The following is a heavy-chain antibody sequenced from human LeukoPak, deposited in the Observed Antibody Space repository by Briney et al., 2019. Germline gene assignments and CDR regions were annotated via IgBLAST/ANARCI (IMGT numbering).Heavy chain of an antibody. CDR2: ISGSGDNT. CDR3: AKRSGYTTGWFFDF. J-gene: IGHJ4*02. Sequence: GGSLKLSCAASGFSFSSYAMSWVRQAPGKGLEWVSSISGSGDNTYYAESVKGRFTISRNNSKNTLFLQMNSLRAEDTAVFYCAKRSGYTTGWFFDFWGQGTLVTVSS. CDR1: GFSFSSYA. D-gene: IGHD6-19*01. V-gene: IGHV3-23*01.